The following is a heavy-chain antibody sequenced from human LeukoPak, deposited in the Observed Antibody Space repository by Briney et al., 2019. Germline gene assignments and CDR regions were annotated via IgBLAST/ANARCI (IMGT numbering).Heavy chain of an antibody. Sequence: GGSLRLSCAASGFTFSDYYMNWIRQAPGKGLEWLAFISGGASAIYYADSVKGRFTISRDNSKNTLYLQMNSLRAEDTAVYYCAKGLSNDEYYFDFWGQGTLVTVSS. J-gene: IGHJ4*02. D-gene: IGHD2-8*01. V-gene: IGHV3-11*04. CDR3: AKGLSNDEYYFDF. CDR2: ISGGASAI. CDR1: GFTFSDYY.